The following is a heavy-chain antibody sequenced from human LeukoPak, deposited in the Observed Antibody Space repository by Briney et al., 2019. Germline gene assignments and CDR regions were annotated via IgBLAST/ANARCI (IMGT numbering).Heavy chain of an antibody. D-gene: IGHD3-10*01. CDR2: INHSGST. Sequence: PSETLSLTCAVYGGSLSGYYWSWIRQPPGKGLEWIGEINHSGSTNYNPSLKSRVTISVDTSKNQFSLKLSSVTAADTAVYYCASTGPHTSPHYYYYYYMDVWGKGTTVTVSS. CDR1: GGSLSGYY. J-gene: IGHJ6*03. V-gene: IGHV4-34*01. CDR3: ASTGPHTSPHYYYYYYMDV.